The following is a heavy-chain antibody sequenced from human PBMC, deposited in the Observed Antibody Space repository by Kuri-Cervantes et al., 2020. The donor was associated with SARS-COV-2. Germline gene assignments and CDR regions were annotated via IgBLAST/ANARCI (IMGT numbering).Heavy chain of an antibody. D-gene: IGHD3-10*01. CDR3: TRAEHLLTSGIAFDY. V-gene: IGHV1-3*01. CDR1: GYTFTSYA. Sequence: ASVKVSCKASGYTFTSYAMHWVRQAPGQRLEWMGWINAGNGNTKYSQKFQGRVTITRDTSASTAYMELSSLRSEDTAVYYCTRAEHLLTSGIAFDYWGQGTLVTVSS. J-gene: IGHJ4*02. CDR2: INAGNGNT.